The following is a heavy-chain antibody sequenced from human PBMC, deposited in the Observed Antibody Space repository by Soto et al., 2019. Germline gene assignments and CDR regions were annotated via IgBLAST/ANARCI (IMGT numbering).Heavy chain of an antibody. J-gene: IGHJ5*02. Sequence: SETLSLTCIVSGGSIGSSNYYWGWIRQPPGKGLEWIGNIYYSGTPSYNPSLKSRVTISFDTSMNQFSLTLSSVTAADTAVYFCARRATSRWFDPWGQGALVTVSS. D-gene: IGHD1-26*01. CDR1: GGSIGSSNYY. CDR3: ARRATSRWFDP. V-gene: IGHV4-39*01. CDR2: IYYSGTP.